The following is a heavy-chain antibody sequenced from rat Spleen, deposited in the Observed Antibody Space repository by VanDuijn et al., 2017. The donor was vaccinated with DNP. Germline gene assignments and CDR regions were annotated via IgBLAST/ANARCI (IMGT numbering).Heavy chain of an antibody. CDR1: GFAFSDYY. CDR2: ISTSGTRT. D-gene: IGHD1-1*01. V-gene: IGHV5-7*01. CDR3: TELPSYYEAWFAY. Sequence: EVQLVESGGGLVQPGRSLKLSCAASGFAFSDYYMAWVRQAPKKGLEWVATISTSGTRTYYPDSVKGRFTISRDNAEDSLYLQMNSLKSEDTATYYCTELPSYYEAWFAYWGHGALVTVSS. J-gene: IGHJ3*01.